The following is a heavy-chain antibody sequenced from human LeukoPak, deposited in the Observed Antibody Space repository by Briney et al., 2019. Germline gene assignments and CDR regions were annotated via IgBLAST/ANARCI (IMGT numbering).Heavy chain of an antibody. D-gene: IGHD3-3*01. V-gene: IGHV3-23*01. CDR2: ISGSGGST. J-gene: IGHJ4*02. CDR3: AKVTIFGVVITPFWY. CDR1: AFTFSNYA. Sequence: GGSLRLSCAASAFTFSNYAMSWVRQAPGKGLEWVSAISGSGGSTYYADSVKGRFTISRDNSKNTLYPQMNSLRAEDTAVYYCAKVTIFGVVITPFWYWGQGTLVTVSS.